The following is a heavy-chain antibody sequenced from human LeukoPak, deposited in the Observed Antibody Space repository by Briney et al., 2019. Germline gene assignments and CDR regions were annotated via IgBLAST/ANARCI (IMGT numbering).Heavy chain of an antibody. V-gene: IGHV1-18*01. CDR2: ISAYNGNT. Sequence: ASVKVSCKASGYTFTSYDINWVRQAPGQGLEWMGWISAYNGNTNYAQKLQGRVTMTTDTSTSTAYMELRSLRSDDTAVYYCAREEYSSSWYAAFDIWGQGTMVTVSS. D-gene: IGHD6-13*01. J-gene: IGHJ3*02. CDR1: GYTFTSYD. CDR3: AREEYSSSWYAAFDI.